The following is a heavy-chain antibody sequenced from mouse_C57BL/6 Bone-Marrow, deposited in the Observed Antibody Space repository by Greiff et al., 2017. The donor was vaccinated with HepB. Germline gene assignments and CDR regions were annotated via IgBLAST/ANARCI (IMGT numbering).Heavy chain of an antibody. CDR3: ARRDYDYDYYAMDY. Sequence: VQLKESGPVLVKPGASVKMSCKASGYTFTDYYMNWVKQSHGKSLEWIGVINPYNGGTSYNQKFKGKATLTVDKSSSTAYMELNSLTSEDSAVYYCARRDYDYDYYAMDYWGQGTSVTVSS. J-gene: IGHJ4*01. CDR1: GYTFTDYY. CDR2: INPYNGGT. V-gene: IGHV1-19*01. D-gene: IGHD2-4*01.